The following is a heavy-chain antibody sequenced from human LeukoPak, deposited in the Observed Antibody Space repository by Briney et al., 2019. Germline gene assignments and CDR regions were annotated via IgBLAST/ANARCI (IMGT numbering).Heavy chain of an antibody. CDR3: TRYNNDHFDY. D-gene: IGHD1-14*01. CDR2: IAYDGSRA. CDR1: GFTFGGYG. J-gene: IGHJ4*02. Sequence: PPGRSLRLSCAGSGFTFGGYGMHWFRQTPGKGLEWVAVIAYDGSRAFYADSVKGRFTIPRDNSKNTMSVQMDDLRAEDTAVYYCTRYNNDHFDYWGQGTLVTVSS. V-gene: IGHV3-33*01.